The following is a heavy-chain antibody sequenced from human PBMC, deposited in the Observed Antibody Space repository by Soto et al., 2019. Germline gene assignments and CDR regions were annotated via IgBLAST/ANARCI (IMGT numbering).Heavy chain of an antibody. CDR1: GDSVPSGSYY. J-gene: IGHJ6*02. CDR3: ALELGLLPDYVMTV. V-gene: IGHV4-61*03. Sequence: QVQLQESAPGLVKPSETLSLTCIVSGDSVPSGSYYWTWLRQPPGKGLEWIGYISYTGRTKYTPSLHSRVTISVDTSKHDFSLNLSSVTAADTALYFCALELGLLPDYVMTVWGHGTAVTVSS. CDR2: ISYTGRT. D-gene: IGHD1-26*01.